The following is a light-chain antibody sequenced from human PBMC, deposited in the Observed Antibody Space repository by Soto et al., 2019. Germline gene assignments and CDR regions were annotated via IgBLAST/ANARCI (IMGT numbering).Light chain of an antibody. CDR1: SSNIGAGYD. Sequence: QSVLTQPPSVSGAPGQRVTISCTGSSSNIGAGYDVNWYQQLPGTAPKLLIYTNSNRPSGVPDRFSGFKSGTSASLAITGLQAEDEADYYCQSYDSSLSGSGVFGTGTKLTVL. J-gene: IGLJ1*01. V-gene: IGLV1-40*01. CDR2: TNS. CDR3: QSYDSSLSGSGV.